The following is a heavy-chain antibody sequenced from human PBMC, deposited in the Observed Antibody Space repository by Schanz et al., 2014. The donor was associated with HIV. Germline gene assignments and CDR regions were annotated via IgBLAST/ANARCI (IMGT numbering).Heavy chain of an antibody. Sequence: QVQLVESGGGVVQPGRSLRLSCAGSGFSFDTFGIHWVRQAPGKGLEWLAVIWSDGNNKYYGDSVKGRFTISRDNSKNTLYLQMNSLGVEDTAVYYCARDYHWNWFDPWGQGTLVTVSS. V-gene: IGHV3-33*08. D-gene: IGHD1-20*01. CDR2: IWSDGNNK. CDR3: ARDYHWNWFDP. J-gene: IGHJ5*02. CDR1: GFSFDTFG.